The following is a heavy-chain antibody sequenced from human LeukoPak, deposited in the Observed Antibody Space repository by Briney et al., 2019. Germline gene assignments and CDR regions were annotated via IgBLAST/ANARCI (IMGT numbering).Heavy chain of an antibody. Sequence: SVKLSCKASGATFTSYAISWVRQAAGHGLECRGGIIPIFGTANYAQKFQGRVTNTTAESTSTGYMELCSLRSEDPAVYYCARSGVLRYFDWLLNNWGQGTLVTVSS. D-gene: IGHD3-9*01. CDR1: GATFTSYA. CDR3: ARSGVLRYFDWLLNN. CDR2: IIPIFGTA. J-gene: IGHJ4*02. V-gene: IGHV1-69*05.